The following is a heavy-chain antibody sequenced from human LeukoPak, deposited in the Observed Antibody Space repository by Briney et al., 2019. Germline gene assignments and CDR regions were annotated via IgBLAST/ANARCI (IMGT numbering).Heavy chain of an antibody. CDR3: AKNSGDWYEGRFDY. V-gene: IGHV3-9*01. D-gene: IGHD1-1*01. Sequence: PGGSLRLSCSASGFTFEDYAMHWARQAPGKGLDWVSGISWNSGSIGYADSVKGRFTISRDNAKNSLYLKMNSLRAEDTALNNCAKNSGDWYEGRFDYWGQETLATVSS. J-gene: IGHJ4*02. CDR2: ISWNSGSI. CDR1: GFTFEDYA.